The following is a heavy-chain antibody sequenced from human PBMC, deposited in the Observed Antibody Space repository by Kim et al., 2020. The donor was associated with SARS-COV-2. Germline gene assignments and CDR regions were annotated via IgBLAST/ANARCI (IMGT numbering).Heavy chain of an antibody. J-gene: IGHJ3*02. D-gene: IGHD3-9*01. CDR3: ARRALGYYDILTGTIKSAFDI. CDR2: IYYSGST. V-gene: IGHV4-59*08. Sequence: SETLSLTCTVSGGSISSYYWSWIRQPPGKGLEWIGYIYYSGSTNYNPSLKSRVTISVDTSKNQFSLKLSSVTAADTAVYYCARRALGYYDILTGTIKSAFDIWGQGTMVTVSS. CDR1: GGSISSYY.